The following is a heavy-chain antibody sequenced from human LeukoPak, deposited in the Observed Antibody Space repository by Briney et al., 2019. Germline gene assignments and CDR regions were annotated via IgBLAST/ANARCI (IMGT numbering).Heavy chain of an antibody. CDR2: INPSGGST. V-gene: IGHV1-46*01. D-gene: IGHD5-12*01. J-gene: IGHJ2*01. CDR1: GYTFTSYY. Sequence: ASVKVSCKASGYTFTSYYMHWVRQAPGQGLEWMGIINPSGGSTSYAQKFQGRVTMTRDTSTSTVYMELSSLRSEDTAVYYCARDLGGYGPLYWYFDLWGRGTLVTVSS. CDR3: ARDLGGYGPLYWYFDL.